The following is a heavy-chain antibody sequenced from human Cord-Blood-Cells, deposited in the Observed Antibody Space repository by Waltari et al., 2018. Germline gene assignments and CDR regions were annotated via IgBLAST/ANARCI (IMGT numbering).Heavy chain of an antibody. CDR3: ARRGDCSSTSCYAFDI. CDR2: IYSSGST. Sequence: QVQLQESGPGLVKPSQTLSLTCTVSGGSISSGDYYWSWIRQPPGKGLEWIGYIYSSGSTYYNPSLKSRVTISVDTSKNQFSLKLSSVTAADTAVYYCARRGDCSSTSCYAFDIWGQGTMVTVSS. V-gene: IGHV4-30-4*08. CDR1: GGSISSGDYY. D-gene: IGHD2-2*01. J-gene: IGHJ3*02.